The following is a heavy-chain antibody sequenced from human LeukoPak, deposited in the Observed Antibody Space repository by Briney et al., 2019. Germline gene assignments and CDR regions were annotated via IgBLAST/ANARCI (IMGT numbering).Heavy chain of an antibody. CDR1: GGSISSGSYY. J-gene: IGHJ5*02. V-gene: IGHV4-61*02. Sequence: SETLSLTCTVSGGSISSGSYYWSWIRQPAGKGLEWIGRIYTSGSTNYNPSLKSRVTISVDTSKNQFSLKLSSVTAADTAVYYCARQAFSGSFDPWGQGTLVTVSS. D-gene: IGHD2/OR15-2a*01. CDR3: ARQAFSGSFDP. CDR2: IYTSGST.